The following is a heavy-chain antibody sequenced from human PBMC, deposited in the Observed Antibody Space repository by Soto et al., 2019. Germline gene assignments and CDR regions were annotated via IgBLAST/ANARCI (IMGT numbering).Heavy chain of an antibody. D-gene: IGHD6-6*01. CDR2: INPNSGGT. J-gene: IGHJ4*02. Sequence: GASVKVSCKASGYPFPGYYMRWVRQAPGQGAEWSGWINPNSGGTNYAQKFQGWVTMTRDTSISTAYMELSRLRSDDTAVYYCARDRLPESLGFDYWGQGTLVTVSS. CDR3: ARDRLPESLGFDY. CDR1: GYPFPGYY. V-gene: IGHV1-2*04.